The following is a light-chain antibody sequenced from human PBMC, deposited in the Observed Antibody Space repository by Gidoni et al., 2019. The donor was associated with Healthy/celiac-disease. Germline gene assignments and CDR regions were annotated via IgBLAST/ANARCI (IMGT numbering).Light chain of an antibody. J-gene: IGKJ4*01. CDR3: QQYNSYPS. CDR2: KAS. V-gene: IGKV1-5*03. CDR1: QSISSW. Sequence: DIQMTPSPSTLSASVGDRVTITCRASQSISSWLAWYQQKPGKAPKLLIYKASSLESGFPSRFSGSGSGTEFTLTISSLQPDDFATYYCQQYNSYPSFGGGTKVEIK.